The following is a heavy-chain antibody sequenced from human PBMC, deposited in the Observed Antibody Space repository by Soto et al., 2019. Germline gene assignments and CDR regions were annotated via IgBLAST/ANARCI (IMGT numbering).Heavy chain of an antibody. CDR3: ARRSRRYGSGSYYHDY. V-gene: IGHV5-51*01. J-gene: IGHJ4*02. CDR2: IYPGDSDT. D-gene: IGHD3-10*01. Sequence: GESLKISCKGSGYSFTSYWIGRVRQMPGKGLEWMGIIYPGDSDTRYSPSFQGQVTISADKSISTAYLQWSSLKASDTAMYYCARRSRRYGSGSYYHDYWGQGTLVTVSS. CDR1: GYSFTSYW.